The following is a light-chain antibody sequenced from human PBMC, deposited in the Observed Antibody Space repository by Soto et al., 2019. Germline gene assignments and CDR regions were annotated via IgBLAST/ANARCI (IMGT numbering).Light chain of an antibody. V-gene: IGKV3-15*01. Sequence: EILMTQSPATLSVSPGERATLSCRASQSVSRNLAWYQQKPGQAPRLLIYGASTRATGIPARFSGSGSGTEFTLTISSLQYEDFALYYCQQYNDWHPLTFGGGTKVDIK. CDR3: QQYNDWHPLT. J-gene: IGKJ4*01. CDR1: QSVSRN. CDR2: GAS.